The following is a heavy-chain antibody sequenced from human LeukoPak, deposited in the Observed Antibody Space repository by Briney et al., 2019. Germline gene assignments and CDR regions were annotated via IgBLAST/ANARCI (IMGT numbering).Heavy chain of an antibody. CDR2: IYYSGST. CDR1: GGSISSSSYY. J-gene: IGHJ5*02. Sequence: SETLSLTCTVSGGSISSSSYYWGWIRQPPGKGLEWIGSIYYSGSTYYNPSLKSQVTISVDTSKNQFSLKLSSATAADTAVYYCARDVSSWLPYNWFDPWGQGTLVTVSS. V-gene: IGHV4-39*07. CDR3: ARDVSSWLPYNWFDP. D-gene: IGHD6-13*01.